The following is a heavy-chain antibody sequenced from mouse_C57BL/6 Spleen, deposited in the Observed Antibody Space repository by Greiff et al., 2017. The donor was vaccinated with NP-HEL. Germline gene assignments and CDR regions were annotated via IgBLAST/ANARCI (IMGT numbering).Heavy chain of an antibody. CDR1: GFTFSDYG. Sequence: EVNLVESGGGLVKPGGSLKLSCAASGFTFSDYGMHWVRQAPEKGLEWVAYISSGSSTIYYADTVKGRFTISRDNAKNTLFLQMTSLRSEDTAMYYCAREITTVVATYYFDYWGQGTTLTVSS. CDR2: ISSGSSTI. J-gene: IGHJ2*01. CDR3: AREITTVVATYYFDY. V-gene: IGHV5-17*01. D-gene: IGHD1-1*01.